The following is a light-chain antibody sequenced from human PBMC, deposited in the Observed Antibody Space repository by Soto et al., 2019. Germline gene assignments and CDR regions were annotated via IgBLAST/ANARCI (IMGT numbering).Light chain of an antibody. V-gene: IGKV1-9*01. CDR1: QDITNY. CDR2: SAS. J-gene: IGKJ2*01. CDR3: HHLAGT. Sequence: DIQMTQSPSTLSASVGDRVTITCRASQDITNYLAWYQQQPGKAPKLLVYSASTLHSGVPTRFSGSGSGTEFILTIGRLQPEDFATYYCHHLAGTFGQGTKVDIK.